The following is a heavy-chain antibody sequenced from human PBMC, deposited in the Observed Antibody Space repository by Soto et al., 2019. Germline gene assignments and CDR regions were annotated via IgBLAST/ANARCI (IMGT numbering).Heavy chain of an antibody. CDR1: GGSLTNYF. V-gene: IGHV4-59*01. CDR3: ARFQYTVVTPFDL. J-gene: IGHJ3*01. Sequence: QVQLQESGPGLVEPSETLSLTCTVSGGSLTNYFWTWIRQSPGKGLEWIAYIRYSGKTGYNPSLKSRVTISLDTPKNQFSLKLTSVTAADPSIYYCARFQYTVVTPFDLWGQGTMVIVSS. CDR2: IRYSGKT. D-gene: IGHD2-21*02.